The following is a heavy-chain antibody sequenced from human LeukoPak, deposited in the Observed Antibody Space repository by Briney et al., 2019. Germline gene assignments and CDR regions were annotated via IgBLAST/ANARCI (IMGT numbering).Heavy chain of an antibody. CDR2: INPSGGST. J-gene: IGHJ4*02. CDR1: GYTFTSYY. D-gene: IGHD3-22*01. CDR3: ARDLPDLTFYYDSSGLDY. Sequence: GASVKVSCKASGYTFTSYYMHWVRQAPGQGLEWMGIINPSGGSTSYAQKFQGRVTMTRDTSTSTVYMELSSLRSEDTAVYYCARDLPDLTFYYDSSGLDYWGQGTLVTVSS. V-gene: IGHV1-46*01.